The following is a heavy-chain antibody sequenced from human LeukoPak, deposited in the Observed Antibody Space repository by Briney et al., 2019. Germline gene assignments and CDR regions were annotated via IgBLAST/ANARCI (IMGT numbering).Heavy chain of an antibody. CDR2: ISAYNGNT. CDR3: ARDPSITGTAHFDY. Sequence: GASVKVPCKASGYTFTSYGISWVRQAPGQGLEWMGWISAYNGNTNYAQKLQGRVTMTTDTSTSTAYMELRSLRSDDTAVYYCARDPSITGTAHFDYWGQGTLVTVSS. CDR1: GYTFTSYG. V-gene: IGHV1-18*01. J-gene: IGHJ4*02. D-gene: IGHD1-20*01.